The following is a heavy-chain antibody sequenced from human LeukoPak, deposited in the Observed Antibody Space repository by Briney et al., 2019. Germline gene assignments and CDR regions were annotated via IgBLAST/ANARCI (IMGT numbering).Heavy chain of an antibody. Sequence: GGSLRLSCAASGFIFSTYSMNWVRQAPGKGLDWVGRIKSKNVGETTEYAAPVQGRFTISRDDSKNTVYLQMSSLKTEDTAVYYCTTGPGNSGYWGQGTLVTVSS. CDR1: GFIFSTYS. CDR2: IKSKNVGETT. J-gene: IGHJ4*02. D-gene: IGHD4-23*01. V-gene: IGHV3-15*01. CDR3: TTGPGNSGY.